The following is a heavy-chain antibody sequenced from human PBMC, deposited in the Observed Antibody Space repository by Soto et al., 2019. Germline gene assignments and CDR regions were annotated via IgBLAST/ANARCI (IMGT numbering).Heavy chain of an antibody. D-gene: IGHD6-19*01. CDR1: GDSVSTNSAT. J-gene: IGHJ4*02. Sequence: PSQTLSLTCAISGDSVSTNSATWDWIRQSPSRGLEWLGRTYYRSNWYTDYAVSVKGRITISPDTSNNQLSLQMNSLSVEDTALYYCARVHKGAAVAGNPIYWGQGTQVTVSS. CDR3: ARVHKGAAVAGNPIY. CDR2: TYYRSNWYT. V-gene: IGHV6-1*01.